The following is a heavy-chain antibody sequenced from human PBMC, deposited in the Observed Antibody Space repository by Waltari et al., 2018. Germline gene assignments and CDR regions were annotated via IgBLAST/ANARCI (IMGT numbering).Heavy chain of an antibody. CDR2: INSDGSST. J-gene: IGHJ3*02. Sequence: EVQLVESGGGLVQPGGSLRLSCAASGFTFSSYWMHWVRQAPGKGLVWVSRINSDGSSTSYADSVKGRFTISRDNAKNTLYLQMNSLRAEDTAVYYCARVPWELLRIPLDAFDIWGQGTMVTVSS. D-gene: IGHD1-26*01. CDR3: ARVPWELLRIPLDAFDI. V-gene: IGHV3-74*01. CDR1: GFTFSSYW.